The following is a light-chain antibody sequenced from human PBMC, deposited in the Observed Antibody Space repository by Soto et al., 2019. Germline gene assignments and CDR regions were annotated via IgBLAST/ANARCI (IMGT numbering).Light chain of an antibody. CDR3: QQRSEWPRT. CDR1: QSISSS. Sequence: IVFTHSPPPLPLPPDERTTLSCRPSQSISSSLAWYQQKPGQAPRLLIYDASTRATGFPARFSGSGSGTDFTLTIGSLEPEDFAVYYCQQRSEWPRTFGQGTKV. J-gene: IGKJ1*01. CDR2: DAS. V-gene: IGKV3-11*01.